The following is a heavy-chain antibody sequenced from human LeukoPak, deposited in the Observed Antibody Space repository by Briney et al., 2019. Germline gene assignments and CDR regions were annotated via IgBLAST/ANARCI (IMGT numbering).Heavy chain of an antibody. J-gene: IGHJ4*02. CDR1: GGSISSYY. CDR3: ARGPIVGATENYFDY. CDR2: IYYSGST. Sequence: PSETLSLTCTVSGGSISSYYWSWIRQPPGKGLEWIGYIYYSGSTNYNPSLKSRVTTSVDTSKNQFSLKLSSVTAADTAVYYCARGPIVGATENYFDYWGQGTLVTVSS. D-gene: IGHD1-26*01. V-gene: IGHV4-59*01.